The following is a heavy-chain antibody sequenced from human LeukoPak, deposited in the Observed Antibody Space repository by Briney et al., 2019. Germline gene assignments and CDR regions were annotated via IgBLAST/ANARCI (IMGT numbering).Heavy chain of an antibody. CDR3: AKDRGFGVVIIIDP. Sequence: GGSLRLSCAASGFTSSSYAMSWVRQVPGKGQEWVSAISGSGGSTYYADSVKGRFTISRDNSKNTLYLQMNSLRAEDTAVYYCAKDRGFGVVIIIDPWGQGTLVTVSS. CDR2: ISGSGGST. CDR1: GFTSSSYA. D-gene: IGHD3-3*01. J-gene: IGHJ5*02. V-gene: IGHV3-23*01.